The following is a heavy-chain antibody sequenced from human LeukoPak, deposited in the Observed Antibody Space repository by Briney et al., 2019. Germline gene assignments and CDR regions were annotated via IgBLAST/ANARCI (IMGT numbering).Heavy chain of an antibody. Sequence: GGSLRLSCAASGFTVSSNYMSWVRQAPGKGLEWVGRIKSKTDGGTTDYAAPVKGRFTISRDDSKNTLYLQMNSLKTEDTAVYYCTTAGDYLKVCVYWGQGTLVTVSS. J-gene: IGHJ4*02. CDR1: GFTVSSNY. V-gene: IGHV3-15*01. CDR3: TTAGDYLKVCVY. D-gene: IGHD4-17*01. CDR2: IKSKTDGGTT.